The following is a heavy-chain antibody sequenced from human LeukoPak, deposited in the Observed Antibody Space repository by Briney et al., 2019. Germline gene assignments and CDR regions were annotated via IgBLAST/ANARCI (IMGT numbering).Heavy chain of an antibody. J-gene: IGHJ4*02. CDR1: GFTFDDYG. D-gene: IGHD2-2*02. CDR2: INWNGGST. Sequence: GGSLRLSCAASGFTFDDYGMSWVRQAPGKGLEWVSGINWNGGSTGYADSVKGRFTISRDNAKNSLYLQMNSLRAEDTAVYYCAKDAERSYCSSTSCYRGADYWGQGTLVTVSS. CDR3: AKDAERSYCSSTSCYRGADY. V-gene: IGHV3-20*04.